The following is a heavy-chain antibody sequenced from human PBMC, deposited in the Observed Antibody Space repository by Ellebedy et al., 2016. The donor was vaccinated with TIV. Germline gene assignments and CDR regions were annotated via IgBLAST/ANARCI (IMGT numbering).Heavy chain of an antibody. V-gene: IGHV3-33*01. CDR2: IWYDGSNK. Sequence: PGGSLRLSCAASGFTFSSCGMHWVRQAPGKGLEWVALIWYDGSNKYYADSVKGRFTISRDNSKNTLYLQMNSLRAEDTAVYYCASFLLRYADAFDIWGQGTMVTVSS. CDR1: GFTFSSCG. D-gene: IGHD3-9*01. CDR3: ASFLLRYADAFDI. J-gene: IGHJ3*02.